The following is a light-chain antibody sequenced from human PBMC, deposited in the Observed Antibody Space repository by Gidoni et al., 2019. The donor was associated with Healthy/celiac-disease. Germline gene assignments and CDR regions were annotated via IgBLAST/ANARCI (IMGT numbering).Light chain of an antibody. Sequence: DIQMTQSPSSLSASVGDRVTITCRASQSISSYINWYQQKPVKAPKLLIYAASSLQSGVPSRFRGSGSGTDFTLTISSLQPEDFATYYCQQSYSTPPTFGQGTRLEIK. V-gene: IGKV1-39*01. CDR3: QQSYSTPPT. J-gene: IGKJ5*01. CDR1: QSISSY. CDR2: AAS.